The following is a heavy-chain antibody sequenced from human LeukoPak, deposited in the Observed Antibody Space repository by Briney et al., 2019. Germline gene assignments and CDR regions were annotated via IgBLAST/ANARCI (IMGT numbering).Heavy chain of an antibody. J-gene: IGHJ6*02. CDR2: FYGGGRT. CDR1: GFTVSSNY. CDR3: ARAGWLRFTTTEELDLDV. Sequence: GGSLRLSCAASGFTVSSNYMSWVRQAPGKGLEWVSVFYGGGRTYYADSVKGRFTISRDNFKNTLYLQMNSVRPEDTAVYYCARAGWLRFTTTEELDLDVWGQGTMVTVSS. D-gene: IGHD5-12*01. V-gene: IGHV3-53*01.